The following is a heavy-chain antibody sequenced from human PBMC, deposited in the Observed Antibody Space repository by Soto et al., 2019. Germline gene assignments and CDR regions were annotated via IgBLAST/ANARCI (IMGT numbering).Heavy chain of an antibody. CDR1: GFTVNSNY. CDR3: ARHPAYDVDY. Sequence: EVQLVESGGGLVQPGGSLRLSCAASGFTVNSNYMNWVRQAPGKGLEWVSVIYRGGGTYYADSVQGRFTISRDNSKNMVFLEMSSLRAEDTAIYFCARHPAYDVDYWGQGTLVTVSS. CDR2: IYRGGGT. V-gene: IGHV3-66*04. D-gene: IGHD3-16*01. J-gene: IGHJ4*02.